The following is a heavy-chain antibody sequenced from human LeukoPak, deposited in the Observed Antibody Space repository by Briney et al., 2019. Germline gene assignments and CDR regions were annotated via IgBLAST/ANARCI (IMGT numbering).Heavy chain of an antibody. V-gene: IGHV1-18*01. CDR1: GYTFTSYG. D-gene: IGHD3-9*01. CDR2: ISAYNGNT. Sequence: GASVKVSCKASGYTFTSYGISWVRQAPGQGLEWMGWISAYNGNTNYAQKFQGRVIMTTDTSTSTAYMELRSLRSDDTAVYYCARMAYDMLTGYFQPNWFDPWGQGTLVTVSS. J-gene: IGHJ5*02. CDR3: ARMAYDMLTGYFQPNWFDP.